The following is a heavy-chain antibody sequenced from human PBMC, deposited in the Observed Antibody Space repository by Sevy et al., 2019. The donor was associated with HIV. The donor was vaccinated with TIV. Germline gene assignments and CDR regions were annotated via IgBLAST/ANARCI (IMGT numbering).Heavy chain of an antibody. Sequence: GGSLRLSCTASGYTFPAFSFNWVRQAPGKGLDWVALISHDGINEYYADSVKGRFTISRDNSKNTVYLEMNSLRNEDTAIYFCANAYSGSYSHSYLYALDVWGQGTTVAVSS. V-gene: IGHV3-30*18. CDR3: ANAYSGSYSHSYLYALDV. J-gene: IGHJ6*02. D-gene: IGHD1-26*01. CDR2: ISHDGINE. CDR1: GYTFPAFS.